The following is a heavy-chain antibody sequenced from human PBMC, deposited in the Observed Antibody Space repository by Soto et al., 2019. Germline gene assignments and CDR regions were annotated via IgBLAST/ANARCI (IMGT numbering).Heavy chain of an antibody. CDR1: GFTFSSSG. Sequence: GGSLRLSCAASGFTFSSSGMHWVRQAPGKGLEWVAVISYDGSNKFYADSVKGRFTISRDNFRNTLYLQMNSLRAEDTAVYYCAKEFHSWNYFDYWGQGTLVTVSS. D-gene: IGHD1-20*01. CDR3: AKEFHSWNYFDY. V-gene: IGHV3-30*18. J-gene: IGHJ4*02. CDR2: ISYDGSNK.